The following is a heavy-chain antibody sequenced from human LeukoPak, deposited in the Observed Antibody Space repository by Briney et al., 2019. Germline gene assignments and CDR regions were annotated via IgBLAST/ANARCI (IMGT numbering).Heavy chain of an antibody. CDR2: IKQDGSEK. J-gene: IGHJ4*02. CDR1: GFTFSSYW. V-gene: IGHV3-7*01. Sequence: GGSLRLSCAASGFTFSSYWMSWVRQAPGKGLEWVANIKQDGSEKYYVDSVKGRFTISRDNAKNSLYLQMNGLRAEDTAVYYCARVRGYSGYDYFDYWGQRTLVTVSS. D-gene: IGHD5-12*01. CDR3: ARVRGYSGYDYFDY.